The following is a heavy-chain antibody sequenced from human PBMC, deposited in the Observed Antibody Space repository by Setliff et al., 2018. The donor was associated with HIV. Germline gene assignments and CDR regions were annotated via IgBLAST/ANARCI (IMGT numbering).Heavy chain of an antibody. CDR1: GYNFTNYG. J-gene: IGHJ5*02. D-gene: IGHD1-1*01. CDR3: ARVRTSYNFWVGDVFDP. V-gene: IGHV7-4-1*02. CDR2: ITTNTGYP. Sequence: ASVKVSCKASGYNFTNYGTTWVRQDPGKGLEWMGWITTNTGYPTYAPAFRGRFVFSLDTSVSTSYLEINSLEAEDTAVYFCARVRTSYNFWVGDVFDPWGQGTLVTVSS.